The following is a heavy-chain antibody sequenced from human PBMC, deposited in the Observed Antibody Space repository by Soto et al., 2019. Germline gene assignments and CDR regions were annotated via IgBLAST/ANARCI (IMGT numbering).Heavy chain of an antibody. CDR3: ARHPPGSGSYFYFDY. V-gene: IGHV4-59*08. D-gene: IGHD3-10*01. CDR1: GGSISSYY. CDR2: IYYSGST. Sequence: SETLSLTCTVSGGSISSYYWSWIRQPPGKGLEWIGYIYYSGSTNYNPSLKSRVTISVDTSKNQFSLKLSSVTAADTAVYYCARHPPGSGSYFYFDYWGQGTLVTVSS. J-gene: IGHJ4*02.